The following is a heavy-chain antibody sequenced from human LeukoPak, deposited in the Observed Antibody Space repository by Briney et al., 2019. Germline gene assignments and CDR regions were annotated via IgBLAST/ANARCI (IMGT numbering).Heavy chain of an antibody. D-gene: IGHD6-13*01. Sequence: SQTLSLTCTVSGGSISSGSYYWSWIRQPAGKGLEWIGRIYTSGSTNYNPSLKSRVTISVDTSKNQFSLKLSSVTAADTAVYYCARVPIAAAGMQSWGQGTLVTVSS. CDR3: ARVPIAAAGMQS. J-gene: IGHJ4*02. CDR1: GGSISSGSYY. V-gene: IGHV4-61*02. CDR2: IYTSGST.